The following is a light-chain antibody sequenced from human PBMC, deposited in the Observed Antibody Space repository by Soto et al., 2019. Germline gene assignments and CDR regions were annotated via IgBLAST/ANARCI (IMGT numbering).Light chain of an antibody. J-gene: IGKJ1*01. CDR2: AAS. CDR1: QSIVTY. V-gene: IGKV1-39*01. Sequence: IQMTQSPSSLSASVGDRVTIPCRASQSIVTYLNWYQQKPGKAPKLLIYAASSLQSGVPSRFSGSGSGTDFTLTISSLQPEDFATYYCQQSYITPWTFGQGTEVEIK. CDR3: QQSYITPWT.